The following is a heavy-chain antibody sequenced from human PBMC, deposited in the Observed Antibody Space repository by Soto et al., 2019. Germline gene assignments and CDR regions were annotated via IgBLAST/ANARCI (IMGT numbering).Heavy chain of an antibody. D-gene: IGHD3-22*01. CDR1: GFTFSNYG. Sequence: QVQLVESGGGVVQPGTSLRLSCSASGFTFSNYGIHWVRQGPGKGLEWVAVIYYDGIRKYYADSVKGRFAISRDNPQNTVYLQMNSLRAEDTAVYYCARDTDITGHYDSFDPWGQGTLVTVSS. CDR3: ARDTDITGHYDSFDP. J-gene: IGHJ5*02. CDR2: IYYDGIRK. V-gene: IGHV3-33*01.